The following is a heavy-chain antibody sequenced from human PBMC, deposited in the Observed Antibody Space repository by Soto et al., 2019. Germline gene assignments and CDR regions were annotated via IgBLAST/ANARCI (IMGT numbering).Heavy chain of an antibody. J-gene: IGHJ3*02. V-gene: IGHV1-2*04. CDR1: GYTFTGYY. CDR2: INPNSGGT. CDR3: ARASFTTISAVRAGGAFDI. Sequence: GASVKVSCKASGYTFTGYYMHWVRQAPGQGLEWMGWINPNSGGTNYAQKFQGWVTMTRDTSISTAYMELSRLRSDDTAVYYCARASFTTISAVRAGGAFDIWGQGTMVTVSS. D-gene: IGHD5-12*01.